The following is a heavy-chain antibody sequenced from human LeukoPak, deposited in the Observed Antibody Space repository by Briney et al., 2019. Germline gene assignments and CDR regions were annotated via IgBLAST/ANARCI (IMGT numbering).Heavy chain of an antibody. Sequence: GGSLTLSCEASGFTFSNYYMSWIRQAPGKGLEWVSHIKGNGATTYYADSVRGRFTISRDNAKNSLFLQMNSLRVDDTATYYCARAGEMRYMDVWGKGTAVAVS. CDR1: GFTFSNYY. D-gene: IGHD5-24*01. CDR2: IKGNGATT. J-gene: IGHJ6*03. CDR3: ARAGEMRYMDV. V-gene: IGHV3-11*01.